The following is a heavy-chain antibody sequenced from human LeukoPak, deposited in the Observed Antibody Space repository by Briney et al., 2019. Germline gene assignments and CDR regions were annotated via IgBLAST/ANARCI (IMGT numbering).Heavy chain of an antibody. CDR1: GGTFSSYA. Sequence: ASVKVSCKASGGTFSSYAISWVRQAPGQGLEWMGGIIPIFGTANYAQKFQGRVTMTRDTSTSTVYMELSSLRSEDTAVYYCARAPNEYYDILTGYYTPFDYWGQGTLVTVSS. CDR3: ARAPNEYYDILTGYYTPFDY. D-gene: IGHD3-9*01. V-gene: IGHV1-69*05. CDR2: IIPIFGTA. J-gene: IGHJ4*02.